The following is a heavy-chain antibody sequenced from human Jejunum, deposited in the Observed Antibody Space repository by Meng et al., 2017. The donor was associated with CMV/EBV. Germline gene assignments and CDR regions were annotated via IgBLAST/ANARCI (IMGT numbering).Heavy chain of an antibody. CDR3: AREGQFYYDDSSYGMDV. CDR2: LYSSGST. Sequence: SAACLWICMRQARGKGLEWIGRLYSSGSTLYNPSLKSLASISVDTCKNQFCQKMSSVTDADTAVYLCAREGQFYYDDSSYGMDVWGQGTTVTVSS. CDR1: SAACL. J-gene: IGHJ6*02. V-gene: IGHV4-30-4*08. D-gene: IGHD3-22*01.